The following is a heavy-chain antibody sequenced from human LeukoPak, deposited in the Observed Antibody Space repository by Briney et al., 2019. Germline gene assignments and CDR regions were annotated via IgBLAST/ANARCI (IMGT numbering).Heavy chain of an antibody. D-gene: IGHD2-21*02. CDR2: ISSSSSYI. CDR1: GFTFSSYS. V-gene: IGHV3-21*01. J-gene: IGHJ6*03. CDR3: AKDRDFIVVVTAIPFYYMDV. Sequence: GGSLRLSCAASGFTFSSYSMNWVRQAPGKGLEWVSSISSSSSYIYYADSVKGRFTISRDNSKNTLYLQMNSLRAEDTAVYYCAKDRDFIVVVTAIPFYYMDVWGKGTTVTISS.